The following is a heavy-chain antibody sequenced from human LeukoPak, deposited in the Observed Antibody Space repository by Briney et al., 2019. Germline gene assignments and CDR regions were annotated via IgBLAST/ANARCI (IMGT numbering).Heavy chain of an antibody. CDR2: ISYDGSNK. Sequence: PGGSLRLSCAASGFTFSSYAIHWVRQAPGKGLEWVAVISYDGSNKYYADSVKGRFTISRDNSKNTPYLQMNSLRAEDTAVYYCARKWVDSGYDFFDYWGQGTLVTVSS. CDR1: GFTFSSYA. D-gene: IGHD5-12*01. V-gene: IGHV3-30*14. J-gene: IGHJ4*02. CDR3: ARKWVDSGYDFFDY.